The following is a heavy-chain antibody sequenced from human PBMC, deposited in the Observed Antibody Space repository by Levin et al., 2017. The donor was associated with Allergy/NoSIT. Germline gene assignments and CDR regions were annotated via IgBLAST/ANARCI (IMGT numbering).Heavy chain of an antibody. CDR3: ARPSADYQNMPVAFEA. V-gene: IGHV5-51*01. CDR1: PYSFNTYW. J-gene: IGHJ3*01. CDR2: IYAGDSDT. D-gene: IGHD2-2*01. Sequence: NRGESLKISCKAPPYSFNTYWIGWVRQMPGKGLEWLGVIYAGDSDTRYSPSIQGHVTMSVDKSTKTAYLEWASLKASDTAIYYCARPSADYQNMPVAFEAWGQGTMVTVSS.